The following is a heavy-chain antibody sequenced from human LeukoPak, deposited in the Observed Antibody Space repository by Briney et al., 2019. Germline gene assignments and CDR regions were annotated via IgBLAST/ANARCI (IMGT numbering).Heavy chain of an antibody. V-gene: IGHV3-23*01. Sequence: GGSLRLSCAASGFSFSSYAMTWVRQAPGKGLEWVSGISGSGSNTYYGDSVKGRFTISRDKSKNTVYLQMNSLRAEDTAVYYCAREEVPAASRGSAFDIWGQGTMVTVSS. CDR1: GFSFSSYA. CDR2: ISGSGSNT. CDR3: AREEVPAASRGSAFDI. J-gene: IGHJ3*02. D-gene: IGHD2-2*01.